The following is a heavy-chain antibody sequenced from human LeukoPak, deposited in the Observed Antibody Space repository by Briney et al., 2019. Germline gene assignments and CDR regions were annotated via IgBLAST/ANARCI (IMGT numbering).Heavy chain of an antibody. D-gene: IGHD3-10*01. CDR1: GGSLSGYY. J-gene: IGHJ4*02. CDR2: INHSGST. CDR3: ARGRFYASGSPSAY. Sequence: SETLSLTCAVYGGSLSGYYWSWIRQPPGKGLEWIGEINHSGSTNYNPSLKSRVTISVDTSKNQFSPKLSSVTAADTAVYYCARGRFYASGSPSAYWGQGTLVTVSS. V-gene: IGHV4-34*01.